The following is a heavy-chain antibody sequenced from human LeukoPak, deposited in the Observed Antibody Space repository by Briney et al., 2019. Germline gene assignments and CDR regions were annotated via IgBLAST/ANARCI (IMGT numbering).Heavy chain of an antibody. V-gene: IGHV2-5*02. J-gene: IGHJ4*02. CDR1: GFSLTTPGTG. CDR2: IYWDGDK. CDR3: AYNFLDQRSTRRF. Sequence: SGPTLVNPTQTLTLTCTFSGFSLTTPGTGVGWVRQPPGKALEWLAIIYWDGDKLLSPSLRSRLTITKDTSRNHVGLRMTNVDPVDTATYFCAYNFLDQRSTRRFWGQGTHVVVSS. D-gene: IGHD3/OR15-3a*01.